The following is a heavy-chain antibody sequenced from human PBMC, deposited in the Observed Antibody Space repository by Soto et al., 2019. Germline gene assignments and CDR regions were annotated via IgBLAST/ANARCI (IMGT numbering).Heavy chain of an antibody. Sequence: PSETLSLTCTVSGGSISSGGYYWSWIRQHPGKGLEWIGYIYYSGSTYYNPSLKSRVTISVDTSKNQFSLKLSSVTAADTAVYYCARVGDRWYVDNQDYYFDYWGQGTLVTVSS. V-gene: IGHV4-31*03. D-gene: IGHD6-13*01. J-gene: IGHJ4*02. CDR2: IYYSGST. CDR1: GGSISSGGYY. CDR3: ARVGDRWYVDNQDYYFDY.